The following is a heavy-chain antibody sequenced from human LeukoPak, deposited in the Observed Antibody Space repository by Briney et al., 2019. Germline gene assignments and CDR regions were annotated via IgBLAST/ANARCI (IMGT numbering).Heavy chain of an antibody. CDR3: ARREQMIGGPPHKQKNNWFDP. V-gene: IGHV4-34*01. CDR1: GGSFSGYY. D-gene: IGHD1-26*01. Sequence: SETLSLTCAVYGGSFSGYYWSWIRQPPGKGLEWIGEINHSGSTNYNPSLKSRVTISVDTSKNQFSLKLSSVTAADTAVYYCARREQMIGGPPHKQKNNWFDPWGQGTLVTVSS. J-gene: IGHJ5*02. CDR2: INHSGST.